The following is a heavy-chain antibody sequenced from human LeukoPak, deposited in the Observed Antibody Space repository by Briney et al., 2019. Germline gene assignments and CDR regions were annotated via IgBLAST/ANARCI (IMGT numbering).Heavy chain of an antibody. J-gene: IGHJ3*02. CDR2: IEGAVEKT. CDR1: GFSMSGNA. Sequence: GGSLRLSCAGSGFSMSGNAMSWVRQAPGKGLEWVSAIEGAVEKTHYADSVKGRFTISRDKSMNTLYLQMNSLRAEDTAIYFCAKDIWRWAFDIWGQGTMVTVSS. CDR3: AKDIWRWAFDI. V-gene: IGHV3-23*01. D-gene: IGHD5-24*01.